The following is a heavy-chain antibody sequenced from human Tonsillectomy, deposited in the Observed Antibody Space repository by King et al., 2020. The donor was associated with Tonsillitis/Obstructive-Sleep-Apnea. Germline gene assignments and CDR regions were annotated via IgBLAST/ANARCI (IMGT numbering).Heavy chain of an antibody. D-gene: IGHD4-17*01. CDR1: GGSISSGGYY. J-gene: IGHJ4*02. CDR3: ARGTTVKSFDY. CDR2: IYYSGNT. V-gene: IGHV4-31*03. Sequence: VQLQESGPGLVKPSKTLSLTCTVSGGSISSGGYYWSWIRQHPGKGLEWIVCIYYSGNTYYNPSLKSRLTISVDTSKNQFSLKLSSVTPADTAVYYCARGTTVKSFDYWGQGTLVTVSS.